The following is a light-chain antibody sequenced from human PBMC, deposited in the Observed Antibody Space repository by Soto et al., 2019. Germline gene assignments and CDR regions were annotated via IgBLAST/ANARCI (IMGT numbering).Light chain of an antibody. Sequence: ENVLTQSPGTLSLSPGERATLSCRASQSVGSSYLAWYQQKPGQAPRLLIYSTSSRATDIPDRFSGSGSGTDFTLIISRLEPEDFAVYYCQQYDSPLWTFGQGTKVEIK. CDR3: QQYDSPLWT. CDR1: QSVGSSY. CDR2: STS. V-gene: IGKV3-20*01. J-gene: IGKJ1*01.